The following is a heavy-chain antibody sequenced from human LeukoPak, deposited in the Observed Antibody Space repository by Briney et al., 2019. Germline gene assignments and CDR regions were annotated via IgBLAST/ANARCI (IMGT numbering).Heavy chain of an antibody. V-gene: IGHV1-24*01. CDR2: FDPEDGET. Sequence: ASVKISCKVSGYTLTELSMHWVRQAPGKGLEWMGGFDPEDGETIYAQKFQGRVTMTEDTSTDTAYMELSSLRSEDTAVYYCATGDIVVVPADTLDYWGQGTLVTASS. CDR3: ATGDIVVVPADTLDY. J-gene: IGHJ4*02. CDR1: GYTLTELS. D-gene: IGHD2-2*01.